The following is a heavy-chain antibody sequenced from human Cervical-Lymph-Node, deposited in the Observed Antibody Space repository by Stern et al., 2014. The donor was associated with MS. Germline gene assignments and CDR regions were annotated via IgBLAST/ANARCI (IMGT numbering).Heavy chain of an antibody. CDR3: ARGRPVFGGVVNSPMDRYGMDV. V-gene: IGHV3-33*01. J-gene: IGHJ6*02. CDR1: GFSFNNYD. D-gene: IGHD3-3*01. Sequence: QVQLVESGGGVVQPGRSLRLSCAASGFSFNNYDIHWVRQAPGKGLEWVALLWYDGSNKYYADSVEGRFTIARDNSKNTLYLQMNTWRAEDTAVYYCARGRPVFGGVVNSPMDRYGMDVWGQGTTVTVSS. CDR2: LWYDGSNK.